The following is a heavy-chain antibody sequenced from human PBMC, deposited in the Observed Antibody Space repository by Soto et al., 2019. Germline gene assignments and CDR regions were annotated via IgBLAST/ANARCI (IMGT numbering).Heavy chain of an antibody. CDR1: VFTFSSYG. D-gene: IGHD2-8*02. J-gene: IGHJ6*02. CDR3: AKDLVVKDYYGMDV. V-gene: IGHV3-30*18. CDR2: ISYDGSNK. Sequence: PGGSLRLSCAASVFTFSSYGMHWVRQAPGKGLEWVAVISYDGSNKYYADSVKGRFTISRDNSKNTLYLQMNSLRAEDTAVYYCAKDLVVKDYYGMDVWGQGTTVTVSS.